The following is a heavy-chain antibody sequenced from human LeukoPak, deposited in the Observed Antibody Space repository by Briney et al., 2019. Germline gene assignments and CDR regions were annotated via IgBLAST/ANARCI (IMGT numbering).Heavy chain of an antibody. CDR1: GGSVSSGSYY. D-gene: IGHD2-2*01. CDR3: ARERSTYAGAPENWFDP. J-gene: IGHJ5*02. CDR2: TYYSGST. V-gene: IGHV4-61*01. Sequence: PSEALSLTCTVSGGSVSSGSYYWSWIRQPPGKGLEWIGYTYYSGSTYYNPSLKSRVTISVDRSKTQFSLKLSSVTAADTAVYYCARERSTYAGAPENWFDPWGQGILVTVSS.